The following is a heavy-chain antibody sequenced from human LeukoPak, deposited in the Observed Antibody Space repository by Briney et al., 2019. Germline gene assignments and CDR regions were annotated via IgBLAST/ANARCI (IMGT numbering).Heavy chain of an antibody. CDR3: AKLLGDATTYDY. V-gene: IGHV3-7*01. CDR2: IKRDESAI. D-gene: IGHD1-1*01. CDR1: GFTFSGSW. Sequence: GGSLRLSCAASGFTFSGSWVSWVRQAPGKGLEWVASIKRDESAIFYLASVKGRFTISRDNARNLLFLQMNTLRAEDTAVYYCAKLLGDATTYDYWGQGALVTVSS. J-gene: IGHJ4*02.